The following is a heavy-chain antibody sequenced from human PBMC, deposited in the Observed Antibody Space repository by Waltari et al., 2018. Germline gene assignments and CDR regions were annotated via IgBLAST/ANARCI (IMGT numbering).Heavy chain of an antibody. V-gene: IGHV3-53*02. Sequence: EVQLVETGGGLIQPGGSLRLSCAASGFTVSSNYMSWVRQAPGKGLEWVSVSYSGGSTYYADSVKGRFTISRDNSKNTLYLQMNSLRAEDTAVYYCARANYYDSSGGDYWGQGTLVTVSS. D-gene: IGHD3-22*01. CDR2: SYSGGST. CDR3: ARANYYDSSGGDY. J-gene: IGHJ4*02. CDR1: GFTVSSNY.